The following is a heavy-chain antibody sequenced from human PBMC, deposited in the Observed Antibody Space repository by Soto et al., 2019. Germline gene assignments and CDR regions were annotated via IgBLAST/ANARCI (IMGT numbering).Heavy chain of an antibody. V-gene: IGHV2-5*01. D-gene: IGHD3-3*02. Sequence: EWGLPVAIPSQPRILTCAFSDVLRRTGAGGVAGVRQPPGKALDLLGIIYRYDDKRYSPLLNKSITNAKDTTKLQVVLTMTNMDSMDTGTYYCARLTDLYIRFDFWGQGTQVTVSS. CDR2: IYRYDDK. CDR1: DVLRRTGAGG. J-gene: IGHJ4*02. CDR3: ARLTDLYIRFDF.